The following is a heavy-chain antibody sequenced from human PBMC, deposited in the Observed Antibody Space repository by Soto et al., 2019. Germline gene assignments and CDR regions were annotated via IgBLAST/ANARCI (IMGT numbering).Heavy chain of an antibody. CDR3: ARSYSSSSYFDY. J-gene: IGHJ4*02. Sequence: ASVKVSCKASGYTFTSYGISWVRQAPGQGLEWMGWISAYNGNTNYAQKLQGRVTMTTDTSTSTAYMELRSLSSDDTAMYYGARSYSSSSYFDYWGQGAMVTVSS. CDR1: GYTFTSYG. CDR2: ISAYNGNT. D-gene: IGHD6-6*01. V-gene: IGHV1-18*01.